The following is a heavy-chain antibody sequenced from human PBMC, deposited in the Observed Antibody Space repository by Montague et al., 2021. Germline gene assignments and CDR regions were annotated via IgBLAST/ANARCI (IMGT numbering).Heavy chain of an antibody. V-gene: IGHV4-59*08. CDR1: SGSIFHAH. CDR3: AKQDYFVAGTSYKGFDP. J-gene: IGHJ5*02. Sequence: SETLSLTCTVSSGSIFHAHWSWVRQPPGKGLEWLGSMFYGGATSNNSSLNSRVTMSIDTSTSQFSLKLSFVTAADTAVYYCAKQDYFVAGTSYKGFDPWGQGIRVTVSS. D-gene: IGHD3-10*01. CDR2: MFYGGAT.